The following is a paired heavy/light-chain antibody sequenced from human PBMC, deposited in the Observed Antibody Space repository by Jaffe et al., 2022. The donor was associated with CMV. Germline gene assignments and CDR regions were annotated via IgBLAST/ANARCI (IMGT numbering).Light chain of an antibody. V-gene: IGKV2-30*02. J-gene: IGKJ2*01. CDR3: MQATHWPPT. Sequence: DVVMTQSPLSLPVTLGQPASISCRSSQSLVHTDGYTYLTWFHQRPGQSPRRLIYKVSNRDSGVADIFSGSGSGTDFTLQISRVGAEDIGIYYCMQATHWPPTFGQGTKLEIK. CDR2: KVS. CDR1: QSLVHTDGYTY.
Heavy chain of an antibody. J-gene: IGHJ4*02. CDR3: ARTRGINYGRSVDH. CDR2: ISGPNVRT. Sequence: QVQLLQSGAEVKKPGASVKVSCKASGYKFSSYGIAWVRQAPGQGLEWMGWISGPNVRTNYVQSLQDRLTLTTDTSTGTAYMELRSLTSADSALYYCARTRGINYGRSVDHWGQGSRVTVSS. CDR1: GYKFSSYG. D-gene: IGHD3-16*01. V-gene: IGHV1-18*04.